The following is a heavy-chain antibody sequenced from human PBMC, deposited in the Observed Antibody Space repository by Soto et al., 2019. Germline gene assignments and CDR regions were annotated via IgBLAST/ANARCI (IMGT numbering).Heavy chain of an antibody. CDR2: ISSSSSTI. J-gene: IGHJ4*02. CDR3: AREEGYSNSPSSGGVDY. CDR1: GFTFSSYS. Sequence: EVQLVESGGGLVQPGGSLRLSCAASGFTFSSYSMNWVRQAPGKGLEWVSYISSSSSTIYYADSVKGRFTISRDNAKNSLYLQMNSLRAEDTAVYCCAREEGYSNSPSSGGVDYWGQGTLVTVSS. V-gene: IGHV3-48*01. D-gene: IGHD6-6*01.